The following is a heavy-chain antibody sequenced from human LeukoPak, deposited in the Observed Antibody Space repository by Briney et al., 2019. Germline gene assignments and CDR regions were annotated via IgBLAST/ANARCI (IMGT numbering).Heavy chain of an antibody. CDR1: GYTFTSYG. Sequence: LGASVKVSCTASGYTFTSYGISWVRQAPGQGLEWMGWISAYNGNTNYAQKLQGRVTMTTDTSTSTAYMELRSLRSDDTAVYYCARQGYSGHSQGAADYWGQGTLVTVSS. CDR3: ARQGYSGHSQGAADY. J-gene: IGHJ4*02. D-gene: IGHD4-23*01. CDR2: ISAYNGNT. V-gene: IGHV1-18*01.